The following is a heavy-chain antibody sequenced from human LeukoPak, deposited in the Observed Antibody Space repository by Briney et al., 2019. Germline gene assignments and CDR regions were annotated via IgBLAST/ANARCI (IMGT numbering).Heavy chain of an antibody. Sequence: GASVKVSCKVSGYTLTKLSMHWVRQAPGKGLEWMGGFDPEDGETIYAQKFQGRVTMTEDTSTDTAYMELGSLRSEDTAVYYCATGVPAAIDYFDYWGQGTLVTVSS. J-gene: IGHJ4*02. CDR3: ATGVPAAIDYFDY. CDR2: FDPEDGET. CDR1: GYTLTKLS. V-gene: IGHV1-24*01. D-gene: IGHD2-2*01.